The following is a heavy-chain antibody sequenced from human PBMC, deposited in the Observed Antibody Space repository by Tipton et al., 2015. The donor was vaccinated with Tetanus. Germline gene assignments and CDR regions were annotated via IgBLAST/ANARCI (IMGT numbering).Heavy chain of an antibody. CDR1: GGSISSYY. CDR2: IYCSGST. CDR3: ARANYDFPKKGPFDS. J-gene: IGHJ4*02. V-gene: IGHV4-59*01. Sequence: TLSLTFTVSGGSISSYYWSWIRQPPGKGLEWIGYIYCSGSTNYNPSLKSRITISQDTSKNQFSLKLTSVTAADTAVYYCARANYDFPKKGPFDSWGQGALVIVSS. D-gene: IGHD3-3*01.